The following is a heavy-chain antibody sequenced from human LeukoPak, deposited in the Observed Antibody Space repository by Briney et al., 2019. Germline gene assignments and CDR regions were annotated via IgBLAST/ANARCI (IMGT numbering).Heavy chain of an antibody. CDR3: AGLSYYYGSGSYPY. CDR2: IYYSGST. CDR1: GGSISSYC. Sequence: SETLSLTCTVSGGSISSYCWSWIRQPPGKGLEWIGYIYYSGSTNYNPSLKSRVTISVDTSKNQFSLKLSSVTAADTDVYYCAGLSYYYGSGSYPYWGQGTLVTVSS. V-gene: IGHV4-59*08. J-gene: IGHJ4*02. D-gene: IGHD3-10*01.